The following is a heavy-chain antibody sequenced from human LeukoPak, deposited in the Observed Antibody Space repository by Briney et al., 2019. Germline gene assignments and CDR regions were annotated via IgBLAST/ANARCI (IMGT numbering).Heavy chain of an antibody. Sequence: SETLSLTCAVYGGSFSGYYWSWIRQPPGKGLEWIGEINHSGSTNYNPSLKSRVTISVDTSKNQFSLKLSSVTAADTAVYYCARAHLQWWENYFDYWGQGTLVTVSS. V-gene: IGHV4-34*01. CDR3: ARAHLQWWENYFDY. CDR1: GGSFSGYY. J-gene: IGHJ4*02. CDR2: INHSGST. D-gene: IGHD2-15*01.